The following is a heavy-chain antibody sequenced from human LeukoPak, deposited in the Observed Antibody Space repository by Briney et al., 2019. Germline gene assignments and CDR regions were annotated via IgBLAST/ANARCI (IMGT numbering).Heavy chain of an antibody. Sequence: KPGGSLRLSCAASGFTFSDYYINWIRQAPGKGLEWVSHISSSGRLMQYADSVKGRFTITRDNAQNFMSLQMNSLKPEDTAVYYCARDTNNGLDVWGRGTTVTVSS. J-gene: IGHJ6*02. CDR2: ISSSGRLM. CDR3: ARDTNNGLDV. D-gene: IGHD1-20*01. V-gene: IGHV3-11*01. CDR1: GFTFSDYY.